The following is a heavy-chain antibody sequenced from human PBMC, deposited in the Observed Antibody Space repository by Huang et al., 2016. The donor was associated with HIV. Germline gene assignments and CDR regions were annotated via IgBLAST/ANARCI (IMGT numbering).Heavy chain of an antibody. CDR3: AAGYDTYYDI. CDR1: GYTHTELS. CDR2: CAPEHGET. J-gene: IGHJ3*02. D-gene: IGHD2-21*01. V-gene: IGHV1-24*01. Sequence: QVQLVQSGAEVKKPGASVKASCKVSGYTHTELSIHWVRQAPGKEVEWMGGCAPEHGETIYAQNFQGRVTMTEDTSTDTAYMELHSLRPEDTAVYYCAAGYDTYYDIWGQGTMVIASS.